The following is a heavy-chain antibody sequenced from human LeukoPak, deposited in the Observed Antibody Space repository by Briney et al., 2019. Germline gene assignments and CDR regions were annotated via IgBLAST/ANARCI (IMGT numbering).Heavy chain of an antibody. Sequence: GGSLRLSCAASEFIFSNYWMHWVRQAPGKGLVWVSRINSDGSFTSYADSVKGRFTISRDNAKNTQYLQMNSLRAEDTAIYYCARVQVLGTYDWCDPWGQGTLVTVAS. CDR1: EFIFSNYW. CDR3: ARVQVLGTYDWCDP. V-gene: IGHV3-74*01. J-gene: IGHJ5*02. CDR2: INSDGSFT. D-gene: IGHD4/OR15-4a*01.